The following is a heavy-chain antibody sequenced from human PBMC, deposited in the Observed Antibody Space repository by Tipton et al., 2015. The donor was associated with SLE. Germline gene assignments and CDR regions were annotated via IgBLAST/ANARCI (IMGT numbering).Heavy chain of an antibody. V-gene: IGHV3-9*01. J-gene: IGHJ5*02. Sequence: RSLRLSCAASGFRFDDYAMHWVRQGPGKGLEWVSGISRNSNNIVYADSVKGRFTISRDNAKNSLYLQMNSLRTEDTALYYCARDMKIAVGGQDLWGQGTLVTVSS. CDR3: ARDMKIAVGGQDL. CDR2: ISRNSNNI. D-gene: IGHD6-19*01. CDR1: GFRFDDYA.